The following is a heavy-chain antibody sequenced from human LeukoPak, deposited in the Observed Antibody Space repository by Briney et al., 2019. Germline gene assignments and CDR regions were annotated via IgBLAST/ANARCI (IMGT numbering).Heavy chain of an antibody. CDR3: ATESVADDAFDI. J-gene: IGHJ3*02. CDR1: GFIFSSYG. D-gene: IGHD2-15*01. Sequence: PGGSLRLSCAASGFIFSSYGMHWVRQAPGKGLEWVAVIWYDGSNKYYADSVKGRFTISRDNSKNTLYLQMNSLRAEDTAVYYCATESVADDAFDIWGQGTMVTVSS. V-gene: IGHV3-33*01. CDR2: IWYDGSNK.